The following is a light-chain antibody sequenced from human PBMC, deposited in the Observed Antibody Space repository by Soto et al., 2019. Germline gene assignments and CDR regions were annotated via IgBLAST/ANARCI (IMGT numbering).Light chain of an antibody. J-gene: IGLJ3*02. Sequence: QSVLTQPASVSGSPGQSITISCTGTSSDVGGYNYVSWFQQHPGKAPKLKIYEVSNRPSGVSNSFSGSKSGYTASLTISELQAEDEADYYCTSFTSSSTWVFGGGTK. CDR3: TSFTSSSTWV. CDR2: EVS. V-gene: IGLV2-14*03. CDR1: SSDVGGYNY.